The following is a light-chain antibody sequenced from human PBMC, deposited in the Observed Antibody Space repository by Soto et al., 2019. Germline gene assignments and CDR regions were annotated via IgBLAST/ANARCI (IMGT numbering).Light chain of an antibody. Sequence: EIVLTQSPGTLSLSPGERDTLSCMPSQSVSNNYLAWYQQKPGQAPRLLIYGASNRATGIPDRFSGSGSGTDFTLTISRLEPEDFAVYYCQQYNNWPRTFGQGTKVDIK. V-gene: IGKV3-20*01. CDR2: GAS. CDR3: QQYNNWPRT. J-gene: IGKJ1*01. CDR1: QSVSNNY.